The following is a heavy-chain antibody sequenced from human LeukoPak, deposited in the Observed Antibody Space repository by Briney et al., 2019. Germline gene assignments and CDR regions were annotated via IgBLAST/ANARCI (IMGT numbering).Heavy chain of an antibody. J-gene: IGHJ4*02. CDR1: GFTYTNXW. V-gene: IGHV3-7*04. CDR3: ARERPLRY. Sequence: PGGSLRLSCAASGFTYTNXWMTWVRQAPGXXLEWVANINQDGSEEXXVDSVKGRFTVSRDNAKKSVYLQMSSLRAEDTAVYYCARERPLRYWGQGTLVTVSS. CDR2: INQDGSEE. D-gene: IGHD6-25*01.